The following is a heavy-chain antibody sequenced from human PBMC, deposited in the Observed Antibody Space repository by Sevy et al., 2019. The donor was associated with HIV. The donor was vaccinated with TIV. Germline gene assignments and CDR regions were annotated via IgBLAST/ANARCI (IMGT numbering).Heavy chain of an antibody. Sequence: GGSLRLSCAASGFTFSSYVLSWVRQAPGKGLEWVSTISGSGGSTYYADSVKGRFSISRDNSKNTMHLEMNSLRAEDTAVYYCAKEYSSGYSWGQGTLVTVSS. V-gene: IGHV3-23*01. CDR1: GFTFSSYV. CDR3: AKEYSSGYS. J-gene: IGHJ5*02. D-gene: IGHD3-22*01. CDR2: ISGSGGST.